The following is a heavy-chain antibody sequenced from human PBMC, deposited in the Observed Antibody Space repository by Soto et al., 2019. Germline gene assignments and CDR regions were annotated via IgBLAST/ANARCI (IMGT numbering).Heavy chain of an antibody. CDR2: ISYDGSNK. D-gene: IGHD6-6*01. Sequence: QVQLVESGGGVVQPGRSLRLSCAASGFTFSSYGMHWVRQAPGKGLEWVAVISYDGSNKYYADSVKGRFTISRDNSKNTLYMQMNSPGAEDTAGCYCAKGFRWGGSSSVRGFDYWGQGTLVTVSS. CDR3: AKGFRWGGSSSVRGFDY. V-gene: IGHV3-30*18. J-gene: IGHJ4*02. CDR1: GFTFSSYG.